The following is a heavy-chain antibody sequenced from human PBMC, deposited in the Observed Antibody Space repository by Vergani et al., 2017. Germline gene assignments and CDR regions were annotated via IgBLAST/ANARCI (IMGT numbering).Heavy chain of an antibody. J-gene: IGHJ5*02. CDR2: IYHSGST. D-gene: IGHD3-16*01. CDR3: ARDYARSWFDP. CDR1: GGSISSYY. Sequence: QVQLQESGPGLVKPSETLSLTCTVSGGSISSYYWSWIRQPPGKGLEWIGYIYHSGSTYYNPSLKSRVTISVDRSKNQFSLKLSSVTAADTAVYYCARDYARSWFDPWGQGTLVTVSS. V-gene: IGHV4-59*12.